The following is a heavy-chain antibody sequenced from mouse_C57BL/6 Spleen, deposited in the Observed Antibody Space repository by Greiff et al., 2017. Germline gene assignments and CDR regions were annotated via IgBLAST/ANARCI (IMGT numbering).Heavy chain of an antibody. CDR1: GYTFTSYW. CDR2: IHPNSGST. V-gene: IGHV1-64*01. CDR3: AISGHYYAMDY. Sequence: QVQLKQPGAELVKPGASVKLSCKASGYTFTSYWMHWVKQRPGQGLEWIGMIHPNSGSTNYNEKFKSKATLTVDKSSSTAYMQLSSLTSEDSAVDYCAISGHYYAMDYWGQGTSVTVAS. J-gene: IGHJ4*01.